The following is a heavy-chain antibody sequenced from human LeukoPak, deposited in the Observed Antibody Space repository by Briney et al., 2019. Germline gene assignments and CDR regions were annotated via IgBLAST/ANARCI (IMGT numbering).Heavy chain of an antibody. V-gene: IGHV3-21*01. J-gene: IGHJ5*02. CDR2: ITSSSSYI. CDR1: GFTFSSYS. Sequence: PGGSLRLSCAASGFTFSSYSMNSVRQAPGKGLEWVSSITSSSSYIYYADSVKGRFTISRDNAKNSLYLQMNSLRAEDTAVYYCAREMLAAVAAQSWGQGTLVTVSS. CDR3: AREMLAAVAAQS. D-gene: IGHD6-19*01.